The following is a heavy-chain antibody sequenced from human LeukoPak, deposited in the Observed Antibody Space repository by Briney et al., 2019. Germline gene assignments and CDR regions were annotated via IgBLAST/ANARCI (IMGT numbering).Heavy chain of an antibody. CDR1: GFTFSSYG. Sequence: PGGSLRLSCAASGFTFSSYGMHWVRQAPGKGLEWVAFIRYDGSDKYYADSVKGRFILSRDNSRNTLSLEMNSLRAEDTAVYYCAKDHVGTWSALDYWGQGTLVTVSS. CDR2: IRYDGSDK. CDR3: AKDHVGTWSALDY. V-gene: IGHV3-30*02. J-gene: IGHJ4*02. D-gene: IGHD6-13*01.